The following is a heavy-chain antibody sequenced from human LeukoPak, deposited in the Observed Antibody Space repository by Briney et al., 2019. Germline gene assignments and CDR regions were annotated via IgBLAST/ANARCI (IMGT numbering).Heavy chain of an antibody. CDR1: GYTFSSYG. CDR3: ARSVAVAGRKRNYYYYMDV. CDR2: ISAYNGNT. J-gene: IGHJ6*03. V-gene: IGHV1-18*01. Sequence: ASVKVSCKASGYTFSSYGISWVRQAPGQGLEWMGWISAYNGNTNYAQKLQGRVTMTTDTSTSTAYMELSRLRSDDTAVYYCARSVAVAGRKRNYYYYMDVWGKGTTVTVSS. D-gene: IGHD6-19*01.